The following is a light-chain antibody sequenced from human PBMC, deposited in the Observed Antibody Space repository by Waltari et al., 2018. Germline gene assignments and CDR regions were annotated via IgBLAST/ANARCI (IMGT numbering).Light chain of an antibody. CDR1: SSDVGNYNL. J-gene: IGLJ3*02. V-gene: IGLV2-23*01. CDR2: DDN. CDR3: CSYAGSYTWV. Sequence: QSALTQPASVSGSPGQSITISCTGTSSDVGNYNLVSGYKQYPGKAPKVMSYDDNRRPSGVSDRFSGSKSGSPASLTISGVQAEDEAEYYCCSYAGSYTWVFGGGTKLTVL.